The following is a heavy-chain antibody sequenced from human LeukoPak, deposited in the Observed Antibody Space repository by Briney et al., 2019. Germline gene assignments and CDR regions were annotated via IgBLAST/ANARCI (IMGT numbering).Heavy chain of an antibody. D-gene: IGHD3-3*01. J-gene: IGHJ4*02. Sequence: GSLRLSCEASGFTFTTYWMGWVRQPPGKGLEWIGEINHSGSTNYNPSLKSRVTISVDTSKNQFSLKLSSVTAADTAVYYCARGPGVITIFGVVIGKQFDYWGQGTLVTVSS. CDR3: ARGPGVITIFGVVIGKQFDY. V-gene: IGHV4-34*01. CDR2: INHSGST. CDR1: GFTFTTYW.